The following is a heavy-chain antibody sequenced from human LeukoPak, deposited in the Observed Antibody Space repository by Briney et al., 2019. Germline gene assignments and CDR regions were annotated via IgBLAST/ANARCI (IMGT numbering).Heavy chain of an antibody. V-gene: IGHV4-59*08. Sequence: SDTLSLTCAVSGGSINSHYWGWLRQPPGKGLQWIGDIYYTGKNNYNPSLKSRVTISLDTSKDHLSLNLTSVVAADTAIYYCVRRDTGWNYFDYWGQGILVTVSS. CDR2: IYYTGKN. D-gene: IGHD6-19*01. J-gene: IGHJ4*02. CDR1: GGSINSHY. CDR3: VRRDTGWNYFDY.